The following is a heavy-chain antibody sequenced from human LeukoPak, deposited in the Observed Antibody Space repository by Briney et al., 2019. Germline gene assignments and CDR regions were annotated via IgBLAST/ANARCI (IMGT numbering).Heavy chain of an antibody. Sequence: PGGSLRLSCAASGFTFSSYSMNWVRQAPGKGLEWVSSISSSSSYIYYADSVKGRFTISRDNAKNSLYLQMNSLRAEDTAVCYCARDSIGYSYGTGYWGQGTLVTVSS. V-gene: IGHV3-21*01. CDR2: ISSSSSYI. J-gene: IGHJ4*02. CDR1: GFTFSSYS. D-gene: IGHD5-18*01. CDR3: ARDSIGYSYGTGY.